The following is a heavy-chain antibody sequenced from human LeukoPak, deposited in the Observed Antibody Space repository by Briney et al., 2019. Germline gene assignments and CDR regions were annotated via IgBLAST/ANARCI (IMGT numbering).Heavy chain of an antibody. CDR1: GFTFSDYG. Sequence: PGGSLRLSCAASGFTFSDYGMSWVRQAPGKGLEWVSAISGSGGGTYYADSVKGRFTISRDNSKNTLYLQMNSLRVEDTAVYYCAKIMAILTGGDHDAFDIWGQGAMVTVSS. D-gene: IGHD3-9*01. J-gene: IGHJ3*02. V-gene: IGHV3-23*01. CDR3: AKIMAILTGGDHDAFDI. CDR2: ISGSGGGT.